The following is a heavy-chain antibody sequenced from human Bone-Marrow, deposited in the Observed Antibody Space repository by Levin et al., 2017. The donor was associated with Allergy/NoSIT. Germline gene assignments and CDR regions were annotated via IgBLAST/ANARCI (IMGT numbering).Heavy chain of an antibody. D-gene: IGHD6-13*01. CDR3: AKDRARGSSWYVFDD. CDR2: ISYDDTNE. J-gene: IGHJ4*02. Sequence: PGGSLRLSCAASGFTFTSYGMHWVRQAPGKGLEWVALISYDDTNEYYADSVKGRFTISRDNSKNTLYLQMDSLRAEDTAVYYCAKDRARGSSWYVFDDWGQGTLVTVSS. V-gene: IGHV3-30*18. CDR1: GFTFTSYG.